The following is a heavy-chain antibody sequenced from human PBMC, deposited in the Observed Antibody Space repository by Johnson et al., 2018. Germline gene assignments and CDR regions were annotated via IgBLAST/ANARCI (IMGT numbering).Heavy chain of an antibody. CDR2: INSDGSST. J-gene: IGHJ3*02. Sequence: VQLVQSGGGLVQPGGSLRLSCAASGFTFSSYWMHWVRQAPGKGLVWVSRINSDGSSTSYADSVKGRFTISRDNAKNTLYLQMNSLRAEDTAVYYCARWDSGCYPDALDIWGQGTMVTVSS. D-gene: IGHD1-26*01. V-gene: IGHV3-74*02. CDR1: GFTFSSYW. CDR3: ARWDSGCYPDALDI.